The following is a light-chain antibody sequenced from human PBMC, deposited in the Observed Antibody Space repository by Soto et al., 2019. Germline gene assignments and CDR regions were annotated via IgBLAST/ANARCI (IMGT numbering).Light chain of an antibody. CDR2: GAS. V-gene: IGKV3D-20*02. CDR3: QQRSTWPWT. CDR1: QSVTSNY. J-gene: IGKJ1*01. Sequence: EIVLTQSPGTLSLSPGERATLSCRASQSVTSNYLAWYQQKPGQAPRLLVYGASSRATGISDRFSGSGSGTDFTLTISRLEPEDFAVYYCQQRSTWPWTFGQGTKVEIK.